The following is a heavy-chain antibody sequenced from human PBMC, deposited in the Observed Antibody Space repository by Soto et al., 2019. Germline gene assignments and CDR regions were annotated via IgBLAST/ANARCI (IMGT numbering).Heavy chain of an antibody. CDR1: GYTFTSYG. CDR3: ARDLAVGLVDY. D-gene: IGHD6-19*01. J-gene: IGHJ4*02. V-gene: IGHV1-18*01. Sequence: QVQLVQSGAEVKKPGASVKVSCKASGYTFTSYGISWVRQAPGQGLEWMGWISAYNGNTKYTQKLQGRXTXTXXTSPSTGYRELRSLRSDDTAVEYCARDLAVGLVDYWGQGTLVTVSS. CDR2: ISAYNGNT.